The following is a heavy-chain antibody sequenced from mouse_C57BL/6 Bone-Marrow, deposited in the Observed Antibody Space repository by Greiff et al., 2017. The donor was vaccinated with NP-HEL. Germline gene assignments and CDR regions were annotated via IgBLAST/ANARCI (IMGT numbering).Heavy chain of an antibody. V-gene: IGHV1-50*01. CDR1: GYTFTSYW. Sequence: QVQLKQPGAELVKPGASVKLSCKASGYTFTSYWMQWVKQRPGQGLEWIGEIDPSDSYTNYNQKFKGKATFTVDTSPSTAYMKLSSLTSEDSAVYHCANEGLRRGFDYWGQGTTVTVSS. J-gene: IGHJ2*01. CDR3: ANEGLRRGFDY. CDR2: IDPSDSYT. D-gene: IGHD2-2*01.